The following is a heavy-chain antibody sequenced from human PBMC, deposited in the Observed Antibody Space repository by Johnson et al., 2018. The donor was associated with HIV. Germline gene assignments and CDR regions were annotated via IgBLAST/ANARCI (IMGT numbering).Heavy chain of an antibody. Sequence: QVQLVESGGRVVQPGRSLRLSCAASGFTFSSYGMHWVRQAPGKGLEWVAVIWYDGSNKYYADSVKGRFTISRDNSKNTLYLQMNSLRAEDTAVYYCAREGYDSSGYSDAFDIWGQGTMVTVSS. CDR2: IWYDGSNK. V-gene: IGHV3-33*01. D-gene: IGHD3-22*01. CDR1: GFTFSSYG. J-gene: IGHJ3*02. CDR3: AREGYDSSGYSDAFDI.